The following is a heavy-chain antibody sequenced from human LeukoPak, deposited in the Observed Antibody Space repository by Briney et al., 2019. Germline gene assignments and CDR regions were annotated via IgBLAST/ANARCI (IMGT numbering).Heavy chain of an antibody. D-gene: IGHD3-3*01. V-gene: IGHV3-7*01. CDR1: GFTFSSYW. J-gene: IGHJ3*02. CDR3: ANELWSGPSDAFDI. Sequence: GGSLRLSCAASGFTFSSYWMSWVRQAPGKGLEWVANIKQGGSEKYYVDSVKGRFTISRDNAKNTVYLQMNSLRTEDTAVYYCANELWSGPSDAFDIWGRGTMVTVSS. CDR2: IKQGGSEK.